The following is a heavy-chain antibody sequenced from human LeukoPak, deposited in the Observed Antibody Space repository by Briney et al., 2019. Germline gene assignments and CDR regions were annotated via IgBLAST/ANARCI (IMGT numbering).Heavy chain of an antibody. Sequence: GGSLRLSCAASGFTFSSYAMHWVRQAPGKGLEWVAVISYDGSNKYYADSVKGRFTISRDNSKNTLYLQMNSLRAEDTAVYYCAKDRPDPYCGGDCYPYYFDYWGQGTLVTVSS. D-gene: IGHD2-21*02. J-gene: IGHJ4*02. CDR1: GFTFSSYA. V-gene: IGHV3-30*04. CDR2: ISYDGSNK. CDR3: AKDRPDPYCGGDCYPYYFDY.